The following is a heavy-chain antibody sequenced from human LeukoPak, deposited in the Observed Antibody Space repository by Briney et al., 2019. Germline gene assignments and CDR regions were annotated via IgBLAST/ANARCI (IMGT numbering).Heavy chain of an antibody. V-gene: IGHV3-48*03. CDR1: GFTFISYE. CDR3: AELGITMIGGV. CDR2: ISSSGSTI. J-gene: IGHJ6*04. Sequence: GGSLRLSSATSGFTFISYEMNWVRQAPGRGLEWVSYISSSGSTIYYADSVKGRFTSSRDNAKNSLYLQMNSLRAEDTAVYYCAELGITMIGGVWGKGTTVTISS. D-gene: IGHD3-10*02.